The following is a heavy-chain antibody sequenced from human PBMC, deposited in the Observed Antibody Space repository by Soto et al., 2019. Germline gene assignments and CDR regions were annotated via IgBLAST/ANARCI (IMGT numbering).Heavy chain of an antibody. J-gene: IGHJ4*02. Sequence: QVQLVQSGAEVKKPGSSVKVSCKASGGTFSSHAVNWVRQAPGQGLEWMGGIIPIFGTTKYAQRFQDRVTFTADESTGTAYMDLSSLRSEDTAVYFCTSGERRYFEYWGQGTLVSVSS. D-gene: IGHD3-10*01. V-gene: IGHV1-69*13. CDR1: GGTFSSHA. CDR2: IIPIFGTT. CDR3: TSGERRYFEY.